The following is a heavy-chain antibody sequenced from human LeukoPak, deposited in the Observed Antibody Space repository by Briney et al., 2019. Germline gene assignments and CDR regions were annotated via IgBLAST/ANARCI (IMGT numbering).Heavy chain of an antibody. CDR3: VRAPLLRGLVGYYFDS. J-gene: IGHJ4*02. Sequence: ASVKVSCKASGYSFSSHDINWVRQATGQGLEWMGWMNPKSGNTDHAQKFQGRVTMSRNTSISVAYLELSSLRSEDTAVYFCVRAPLLRGLVGYYFDSWRRGTPVTVFS. D-gene: IGHD3-16*02. CDR2: MNPKSGNT. CDR1: GYSFSSHD. V-gene: IGHV1-8*01.